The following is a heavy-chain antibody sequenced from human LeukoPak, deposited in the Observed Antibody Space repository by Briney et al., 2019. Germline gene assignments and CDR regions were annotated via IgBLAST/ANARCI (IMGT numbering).Heavy chain of an antibody. V-gene: IGHV4-38-2*02. CDR2: IYHSGST. D-gene: IGHD7-27*01. CDR3: ARDQTGTLDY. CDR1: GYSISSGYY. J-gene: IGHJ4*02. Sequence: SGTLSLTCTVSGYSISSGYYWGWIRQPPGKGLEWIGSIYHSGSTYYNPSLKSRVTMSVDTSKNQFSLKLSSVTAADTAVYYCARDQTGTLDYWGQGTLVTVSS.